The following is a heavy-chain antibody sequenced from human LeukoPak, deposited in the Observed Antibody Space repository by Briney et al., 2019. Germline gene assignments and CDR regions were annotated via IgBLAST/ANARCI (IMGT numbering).Heavy chain of an antibody. J-gene: IGHJ4*02. V-gene: IGHV4-39*01. CDR2: IYYTGSI. CDR1: GGSISSSSYY. D-gene: IGHD3-3*01. CDR3: ARHRRADFRPGGPIDY. Sequence: SETLSLTCTVSGGSISSSSYYWDWIRQPPGKGLEWIASIYYTGSIYYNPSLKSRVTISVDTSKNKFSLNVNSVTAADTAVYYCARHRRADFRPGGPIDYWGQGTLVTVSS.